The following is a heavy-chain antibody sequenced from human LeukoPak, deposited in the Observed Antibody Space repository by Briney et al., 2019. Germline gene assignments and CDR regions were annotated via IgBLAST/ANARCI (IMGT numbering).Heavy chain of an antibody. V-gene: IGHV4-4*07. J-gene: IGHJ3*02. Sequence: SETLSLTCTASGGSISSYYWSWIRQPAGKGLEWIGRIYTSGSTNYNPSLKSRVTMSVDTSKNQFSLKLSSVTAADTAVYYCARNRKMGYCSGGSCYKPPADAFDIWGQGTMVTVSS. CDR3: ARNRKMGYCSGGSCYKPPADAFDI. CDR1: GGSISSYY. D-gene: IGHD2-15*01. CDR2: IYTSGST.